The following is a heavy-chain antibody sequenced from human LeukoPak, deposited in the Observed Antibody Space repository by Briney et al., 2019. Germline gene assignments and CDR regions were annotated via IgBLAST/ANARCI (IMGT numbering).Heavy chain of an antibody. J-gene: IGHJ5*02. CDR3: ARRYYDSSGYGNWFDP. D-gene: IGHD3-22*01. CDR2: IYYSGST. Sequence: SETLSLTCTVSGGSISSGDYYWSWIRQHPGKGLEWIGYIYYSGSTYYNPSLKSRVTISVDTSKNQFSLKLSSVTAADTAVYYCARRYYDSSGYGNWFDPWGQGTLVTVSS. V-gene: IGHV4-31*03. CDR1: GGSISSGDYY.